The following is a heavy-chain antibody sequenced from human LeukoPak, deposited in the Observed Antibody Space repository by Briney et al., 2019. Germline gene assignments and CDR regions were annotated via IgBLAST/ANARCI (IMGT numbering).Heavy chain of an antibody. J-gene: IGHJ3*02. Sequence: GGSLRLSCAASGFTFSSYTMSWVRQAPGKGLEWVSCIVGSGANTYYADSVKGRFTISRDNTKNTLYLQMKSLRAEDTAVYYCARAVRTYDSSGDYLDALDIWGQGTMVTVSS. CDR3: ARAVRTYDSSGDYLDALDI. CDR1: GFTFSSYT. CDR2: IVGSGANT. V-gene: IGHV3-23*01. D-gene: IGHD3-22*01.